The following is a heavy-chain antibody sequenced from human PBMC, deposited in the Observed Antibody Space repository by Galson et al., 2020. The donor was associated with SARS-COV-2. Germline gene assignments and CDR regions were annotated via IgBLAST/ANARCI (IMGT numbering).Heavy chain of an antibody. Sequence: GGSLRLSCAASGFTFSSYWMSWVRQAPGKGLEWVANIKQDGSEKYYVDSVKGRFTISRDNAKNSLYLQMNSLRAEDTAVYYWARAEVGIAVAGRDAFDSWGQGTMVTVSS. CDR2: IKQDGSEK. J-gene: IGHJ3*02. CDR3: ARAEVGIAVAGRDAFDS. D-gene: IGHD6-19*01. V-gene: IGHV3-7*01. CDR1: GFTFSSYW.